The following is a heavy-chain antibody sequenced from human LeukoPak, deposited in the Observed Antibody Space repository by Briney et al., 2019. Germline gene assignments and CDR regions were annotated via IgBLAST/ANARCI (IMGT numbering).Heavy chain of an antibody. CDR3: ARDLGGAGYYFDY. CDR1: GYTFTRWN. CDR2: ISTYNGDT. J-gene: IGHJ4*02. Sequence: ASVKVSCKASGYTFTRWNFSWVRQAPGQGLEWMGWISTYNGDTKYAQRFQGRVTMTTDTSTSTTYMELRSLTSDDTAVYYCARDLGGAGYYFDYWGQGTLVTVSS. V-gene: IGHV1-18*01. D-gene: IGHD3-16*01.